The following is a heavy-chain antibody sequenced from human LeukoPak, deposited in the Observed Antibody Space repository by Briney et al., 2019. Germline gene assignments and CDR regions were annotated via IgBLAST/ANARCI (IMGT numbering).Heavy chain of an antibody. CDR2: ISSSSSYI. CDR1: GFTFSSYS. V-gene: IGHV3-21*01. D-gene: IGHD4-17*01. CDR3: ARAWHGDYGGD. Sequence: PGGSLRLSCAASGFTFSSYSMNWVRQAPGKGLEWVSSISSSSSYIYYADSVKGRFTISRDNAKDSLYLQMNSLRAEDTAVYYCARAWHGDYGGDWGQGTLVTVSS. J-gene: IGHJ4*02.